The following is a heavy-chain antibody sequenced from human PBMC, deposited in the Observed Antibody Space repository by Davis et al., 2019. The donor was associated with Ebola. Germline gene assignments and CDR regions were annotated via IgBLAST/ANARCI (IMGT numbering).Heavy chain of an antibody. D-gene: IGHD6-6*01. V-gene: IGHV3-21*01. CDR2: ISSSSSYI. CDR1: GFTFSSYS. Sequence: PGGSLRLSCAASGFTFSSYSMNWVRQAPGKGLEWVSSISSSSSYIYYADSVKGRFTISRDNAKNSLYLQMNSLRAEDTAVYYCASDGGYSSSSLDYWGQGTLVTVSS. CDR3: ASDGGYSSSSLDY. J-gene: IGHJ4*02.